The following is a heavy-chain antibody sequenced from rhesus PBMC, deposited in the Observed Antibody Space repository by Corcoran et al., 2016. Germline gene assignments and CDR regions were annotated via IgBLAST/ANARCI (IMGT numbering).Heavy chain of an antibody. V-gene: IGHV4-76*01. CDR1: GGSISSDYA. CDR3: ARRHGPFDY. CDR2: IYGSNGNT. J-gene: IGHJ4*01. Sequence: QVQLQESGPGVLKPSETLSLTCAVSGGSISSDYAWSWIPQPPRKGLECIGYIYGSNGNTNYNPSLKTRVTISKDASRNQFSLMLKSVTAADTAVYYCARRHGPFDYWGQGLLVTVSS.